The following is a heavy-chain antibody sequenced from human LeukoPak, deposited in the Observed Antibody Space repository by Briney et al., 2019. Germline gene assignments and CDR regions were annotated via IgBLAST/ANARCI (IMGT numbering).Heavy chain of an antibody. Sequence: KTSEILSLTCDIYGESFSNYYWSWVRQTPEKGLEWIGEINYGGSTNYKSSLKSRVTLSVDMFKKHFSLRLTSVTAADTAVYFCANSNDFRVDFDPWGQGTLVTVSS. CDR1: GESFSNYY. D-gene: IGHD2-21*02. CDR2: INYGGST. V-gene: IGHV4-34*01. J-gene: IGHJ5*02. CDR3: ANSNDFRVDFDP.